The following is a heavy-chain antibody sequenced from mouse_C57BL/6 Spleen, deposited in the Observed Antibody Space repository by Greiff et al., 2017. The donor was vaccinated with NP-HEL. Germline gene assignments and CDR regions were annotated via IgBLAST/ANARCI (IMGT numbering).Heavy chain of an antibody. D-gene: IGHD1-2*01. CDR2: IDPSDSYT. Sequence: QVQLQQPGAELVMPGASVKLSCKASGYTFTSYWMHWVKQRPGQGLEWIGEIDPSDSYTNYNQKFKGKSTLTVDKSSSTAYMRLSSLTSEDSAVYYCAREGGTTAPFAYWGQGTLVTVSA. V-gene: IGHV1-69*01. CDR3: AREGGTTAPFAY. CDR1: GYTFTSYW. J-gene: IGHJ3*01.